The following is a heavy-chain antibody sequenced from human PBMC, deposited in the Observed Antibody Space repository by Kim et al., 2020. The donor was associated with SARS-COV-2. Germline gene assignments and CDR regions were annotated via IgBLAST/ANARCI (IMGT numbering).Heavy chain of an antibody. CDR3: ARAPMIAAAGFGWFDP. CDR2: IIPIFGTA. J-gene: IGHJ5*02. Sequence: SVKVSCKASGGTFSSYAISWVRQAPGQGLEWMGGIIPIFGTANYAQKFQGRVTITADESTSTAYMELSSLRSEDTAVYYCARAPMIAAAGFGWFDPWGQGTLVTVSS. V-gene: IGHV1-69*13. CDR1: GGTFSSYA. D-gene: IGHD6-13*01.